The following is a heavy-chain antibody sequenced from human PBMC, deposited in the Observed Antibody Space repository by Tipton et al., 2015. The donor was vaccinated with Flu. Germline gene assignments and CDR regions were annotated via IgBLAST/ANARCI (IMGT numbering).Heavy chain of an antibody. V-gene: IGHV4-30-4*01. CDR1: GVSVSGDDQY. J-gene: IGHJ6*02. Sequence: TLSLTCTVSGVSVSGDDQYWSWVRQSPGKGLEWIGYIFYSGRTYYNPSLKSRISISVDTSNNQVSLSLSSVTAADTALYYCARVFHSPRDGVVRGLPMDVWGQGTTVIVSS. CDR2: IFYSGRT. CDR3: ARVFHSPRDGVVRGLPMDV. D-gene: IGHD3-10*01.